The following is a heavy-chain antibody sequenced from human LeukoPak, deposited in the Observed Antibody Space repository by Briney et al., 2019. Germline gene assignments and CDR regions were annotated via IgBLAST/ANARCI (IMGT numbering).Heavy chain of an antibody. CDR3: ARQVRGVIGDAFDI. CDR2: INPGDSDT. CDR1: GYIFANYW. V-gene: IGHV5-51*01. D-gene: IGHD3-10*01. Sequence: GESLKISCKGSGYIFANYWIAWVRQMPGKGLEWMGIINPGDSDTRYNPSFQGQVTISADKSISTAYLQWSSLKASDTAMYYCARQVRGVIGDAFDIWGQGTMVTVSS. J-gene: IGHJ3*02.